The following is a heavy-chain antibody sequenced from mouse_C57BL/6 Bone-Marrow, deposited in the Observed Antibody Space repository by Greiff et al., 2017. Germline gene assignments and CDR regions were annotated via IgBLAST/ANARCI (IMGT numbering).Heavy chain of an antibody. CDR3: ARRGGWPYFDY. CDR2: IYPGSGST. Sequence: QVQLQQSGAELVKPGASVKMSCKASGSTFTSYWITWVQQRPGQGLEWIGDIYPGSGSTNYNEKFKSKATLTVDTSCSTADMQLSSLTSRDSAVYYWARRGGWPYFDYWGQGTTLTVSS. CDR1: GSTFTSYW. D-gene: IGHD2-3*01. J-gene: IGHJ2*01. V-gene: IGHV1-55*01.